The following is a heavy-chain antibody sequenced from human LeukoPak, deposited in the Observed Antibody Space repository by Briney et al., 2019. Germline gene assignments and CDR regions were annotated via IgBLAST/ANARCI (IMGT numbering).Heavy chain of an antibody. CDR3: ARGERGPPGD. CDR1: GGFFSGFY. D-gene: IGHD1-1*01. J-gene: IGHJ4*02. Sequence: SETLSLTCAVFGGFFSGFYWSWIRQPPGKALEWIGEINHTGSTNYNPSLKSRVTISLDTSKNQFSLKLSSVTAADTAVYYCARGERGPPGDWGQGTLVTVSS. CDR2: INHTGST. V-gene: IGHV4-34*01.